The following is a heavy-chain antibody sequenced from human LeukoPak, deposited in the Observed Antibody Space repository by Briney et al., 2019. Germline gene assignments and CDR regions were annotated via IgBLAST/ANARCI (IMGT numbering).Heavy chain of an antibody. CDR2: ISSRSTYI. CDR1: GLTFSDYA. J-gene: IGHJ6*02. D-gene: IGHD2-2*01. V-gene: IGHV3-21*01. Sequence: GGSLRLSCAASGLTFSDYAMDWVRQAPGKGLEWVSAISSRSTYIYYADSVKGRFTISRDNAKNSVSLQMNSLRAEDTAVYYCARIFRYQLVDYYALDVWGQGTTVTVSS. CDR3: ARIFRYQLVDYYALDV.